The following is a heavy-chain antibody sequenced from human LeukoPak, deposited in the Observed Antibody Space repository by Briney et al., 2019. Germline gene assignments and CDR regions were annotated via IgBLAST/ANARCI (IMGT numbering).Heavy chain of an antibody. CDR3: ARDPRDGYTY. CDR2: ISSSSSYI. V-gene: IGHV3-21*01. CDR1: GFTFSSNS. J-gene: IGHJ4*02. Sequence: PGGSLRLSCAASGFTFSSNSMNWVRQAPGKGLEWVSSISSSSSYIYYADSVKGRFIISRDNAKNSLYLQMNSLRAEDTAVYYCARDPRDGYTYWGQGTLVTVSS. D-gene: IGHD5-24*01.